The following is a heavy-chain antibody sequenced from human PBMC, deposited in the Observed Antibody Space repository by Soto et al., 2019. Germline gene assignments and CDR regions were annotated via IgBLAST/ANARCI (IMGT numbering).Heavy chain of an antibody. CDR3: AKDPPYYDFWSGYPRRQYGMDV. D-gene: IGHD3-3*01. CDR1: GGSISTSN. Sequence: PSETLSLTCAVSGGSISTSNWWSWVRQPPGKGLEWVSAISGSGGSTYYADSVKGRFTISRDNSKNTLYLQMNSLRAEDTAVYYCAKDPPYYDFWSGYPRRQYGMDVCGQGTTDTVSS. CDR2: ISGSGGST. V-gene: IGHV3-23*01. J-gene: IGHJ6*02.